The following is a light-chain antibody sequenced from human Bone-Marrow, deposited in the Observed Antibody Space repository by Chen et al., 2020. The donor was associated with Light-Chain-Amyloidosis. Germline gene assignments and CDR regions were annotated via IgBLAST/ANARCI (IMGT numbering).Light chain of an antibody. CDR3: SSYTVSDNFV. CDR1: SSDIGGFNF. Sequence: HSARTQPPSASGSPGQSVTISSTGTSSDIGGFNFVSWYQQHPDKAPKLLISEVTNWPSGVPDRFSGSKSGNTASLTVSVLQAEDEAEYYCSSYTVSDNFVFGTGTTLTVL. V-gene: IGLV2-8*01. CDR2: EVT. J-gene: IGLJ1*01.